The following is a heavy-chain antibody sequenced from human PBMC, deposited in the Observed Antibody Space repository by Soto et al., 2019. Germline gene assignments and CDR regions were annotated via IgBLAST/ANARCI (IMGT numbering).Heavy chain of an antibody. D-gene: IGHD1-26*01. CDR1: GFTFSSYA. CDR2: ISYDGSNK. J-gene: IGHJ4*02. Sequence: GGSLRLSCAASGFTFSSYAMHWVRQAPGKGLEWVAVISYDGSNKYYADSVKGRFIISRDNSKNTLYLQMNSLRAEDTAVYYCASAPVVATNVGLFDYWGQGTLVTVSS. CDR3: ASAPVVATNVGLFDY. V-gene: IGHV3-30-3*01.